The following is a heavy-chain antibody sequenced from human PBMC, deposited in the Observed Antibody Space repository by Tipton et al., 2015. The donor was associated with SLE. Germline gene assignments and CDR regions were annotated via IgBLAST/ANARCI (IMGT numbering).Heavy chain of an antibody. CDR2: ISSNGGST. V-gene: IGHV3-64*01. CDR1: GFTFSSYA. CDR3: AREGDSSRWLGYYYYMDV. D-gene: IGHD6-13*01. Sequence: SLRLSCAASGFTFSSYAMHWVRQAPGKGLEYVSAISSNGGSTYYANSVKGRFTISRDNSKNTLYLQMGSLRAEDMAVYYCAREGDSSRWLGYYYYMDVWGKGTTVSISS. J-gene: IGHJ6*03.